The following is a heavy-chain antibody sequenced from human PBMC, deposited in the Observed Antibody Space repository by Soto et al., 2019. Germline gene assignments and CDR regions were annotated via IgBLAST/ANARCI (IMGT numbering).Heavy chain of an antibody. J-gene: IGHJ6*02. Sequence: QVQLVQSRAEVKKPGSSVRVSCKASGGTFSSYAISWVRQAPGQGLEWMGGIIPIFGTENYAQKFQGRVTITADESTSTAYMELSSLRSEDTAVYYCARDRIAGSKYYYGMDVWGQGTTVTVSS. CDR1: GGTFSSYA. V-gene: IGHV1-69*01. D-gene: IGHD6-13*01. CDR2: IIPIFGTE. CDR3: ARDRIAGSKYYYGMDV.